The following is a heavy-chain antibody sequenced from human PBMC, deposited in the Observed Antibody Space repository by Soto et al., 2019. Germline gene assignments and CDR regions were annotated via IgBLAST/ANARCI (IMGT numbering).Heavy chain of an antibody. CDR1: GGSFSGYY. V-gene: IGHV4-34*01. J-gene: IGHJ4*02. D-gene: IGHD5-18*01. Sequence: PSETLSLTCAVYGGSFSGYYWSWIRQPPGKGLEWIGEINHSGSTNYNPSLKSRVTISVDTSKNQFSLKLSSVTAADTAVYYCARVVDTAMVIDYWGQGTLVTVSS. CDR2: INHSGST. CDR3: ARVVDTAMVIDY.